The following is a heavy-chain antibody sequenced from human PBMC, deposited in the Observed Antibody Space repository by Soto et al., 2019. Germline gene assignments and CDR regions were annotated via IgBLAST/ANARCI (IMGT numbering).Heavy chain of an antibody. CDR3: ARDPPAHYDILTGTPSDY. CDR2: ISSSSSYI. V-gene: IGHV3-21*01. CDR1: GFTFSSYS. J-gene: IGHJ4*02. Sequence: PGGSLRLSCAASGFTFSSYSMNWVRQAPGKGLEWVSSISSSSSYIYYADSVKGRFTISRDNAKNSLYLQMNSLRAEDTAVYYCARDPPAHYDILTGTPSDYWGQGTLVTVS. D-gene: IGHD3-9*01.